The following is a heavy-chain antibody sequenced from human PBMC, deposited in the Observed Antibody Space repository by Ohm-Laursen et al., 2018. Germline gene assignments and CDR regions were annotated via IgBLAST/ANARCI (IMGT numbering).Heavy chain of an antibody. CDR2: INPNSGGT. J-gene: IGHJ3*02. Sequence: SSVKVSCKASGYTFTGYYMHWVRQAPGQGLEWMGWINPNSGGTNYAQKFQGRVTMTRDTFISTAYMELSSLRSEDTAVYYCARAQGIAVAGDTFDIWGQGTMVTVSS. CDR3: ARAQGIAVAGDTFDI. V-gene: IGHV1-2*02. D-gene: IGHD6-19*01. CDR1: GYTFTGYY.